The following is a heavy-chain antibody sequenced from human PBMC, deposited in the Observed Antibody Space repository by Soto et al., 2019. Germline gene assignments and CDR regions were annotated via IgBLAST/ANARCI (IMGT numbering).Heavy chain of an antibody. Sequence: GGSLRLSCAASGFTFSSYSMNWVRQAPGKGLEWVSAISGSGGSTYYTDSVKGRFTISRDNSKNTLYLQMNSLRAEDTAVYYCAKGFSGWYLDAFDIWGQGTMVTVSS. D-gene: IGHD6-19*01. V-gene: IGHV3-23*01. CDR2: ISGSGGST. J-gene: IGHJ3*02. CDR1: GFTFSSYS. CDR3: AKGFSGWYLDAFDI.